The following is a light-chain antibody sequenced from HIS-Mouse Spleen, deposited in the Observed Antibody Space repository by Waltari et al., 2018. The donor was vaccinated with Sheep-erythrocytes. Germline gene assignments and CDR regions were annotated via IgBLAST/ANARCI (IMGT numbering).Light chain of an antibody. Sequence: QSALTQPRPVSGSPGQSVTISCTGTSSDVGGYNHVPWYQQHPGKAPKLMIYNVSNRPSVVPDRFSGSKSGNTASLTISGLQAEDEADYYCCSYAGSYNHVFATGTKVTVL. CDR2: NVS. V-gene: IGLV2-11*01. J-gene: IGLJ1*01. CDR1: SSDVGGYNH. CDR3: CSYAGSYNHV.